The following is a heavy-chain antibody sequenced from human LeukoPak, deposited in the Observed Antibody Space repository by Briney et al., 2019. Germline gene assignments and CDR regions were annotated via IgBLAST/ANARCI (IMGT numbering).Heavy chain of an antibody. D-gene: IGHD1-26*01. J-gene: IGHJ4*02. Sequence: HGESLKISCKGSGYSFTSSWIGWVRQMPGQGLEWMGIIYPGDSDTRYSPSFQGQVTISADKSISTAHLQWSSLKASDTAMYYCARFSVGGTYYPNYWGQGTLVTVSS. CDR1: GYSFTSSW. CDR3: ARFSVGGTYYPNY. V-gene: IGHV5-51*01. CDR2: IYPGDSDT.